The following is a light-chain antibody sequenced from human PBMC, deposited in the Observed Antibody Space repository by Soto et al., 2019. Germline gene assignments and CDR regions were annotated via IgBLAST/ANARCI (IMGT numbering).Light chain of an antibody. J-gene: IGKJ4*01. Sequence: DIVMTQSPDSLAVSLGERATINCKSSQSVLYSSNNENYLAWYQQKPGQAPKLLISWASTRESGVPDRFSGGGSGTEFTLTISRLQAEDVAVYYCQQYVSSPLTFGGGTKVEIK. V-gene: IGKV4-1*01. CDR1: QSVLYSSNNENY. CDR3: QQYVSSPLT. CDR2: WAS.